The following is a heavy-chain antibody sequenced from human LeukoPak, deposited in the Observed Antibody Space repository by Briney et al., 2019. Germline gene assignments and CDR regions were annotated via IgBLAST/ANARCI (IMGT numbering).Heavy chain of an antibody. V-gene: IGHV4-59*01. J-gene: IGHJ3*02. D-gene: IGHD4-17*01. CDR1: GGSISNYY. CDR2: IYYSGST. CDR3: ARDSRLRGAFDI. Sequence: TSETLSLTCTVSGGSISNYYWSWLRQPPGKGLEWIGYIYYSGSTNYNPSLRSRVTISVDTSKNQFSLKLSSMTAADTAVYYCARDSRLRGAFDIWGQGTMVTVSS.